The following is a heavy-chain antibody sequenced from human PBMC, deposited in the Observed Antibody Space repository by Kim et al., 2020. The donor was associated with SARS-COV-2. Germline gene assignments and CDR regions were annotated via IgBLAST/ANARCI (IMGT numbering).Heavy chain of an antibody. CDR1: GFTFSSYW. D-gene: IGHD3-22*01. V-gene: IGHV3-74*01. Sequence: GGSLRLSCAASGFTFSSYWMHWVRQAPGKGLVWVSRINSDGSSTSYADSVKGRFTISRDNAKNTLYLQMNSLRAEDTAVYYCASGITTYDNSGYYSLGYYYGMDVWGQGTTVTVSS. CDR3: ASGITTYDNSGYYSLGYYYGMDV. CDR2: INSDGSST. J-gene: IGHJ6*02.